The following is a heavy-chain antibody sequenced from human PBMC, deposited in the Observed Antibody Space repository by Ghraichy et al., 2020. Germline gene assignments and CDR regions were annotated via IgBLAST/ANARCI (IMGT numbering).Heavy chain of an antibody. Sequence: GESLNISCAASGFTFSSYAMSWVRQAPGKGLEWVSAISGSGGSTYYADSVKGRFTISRDNSKNTLYLQMNSLRAEDTAVYYCAKELTYYYDSSGYWAFDYWGQGTLVTVSS. CDR1: GFTFSSYA. CDR2: ISGSGGST. CDR3: AKELTYYYDSSGYWAFDY. J-gene: IGHJ4*02. V-gene: IGHV3-23*01. D-gene: IGHD3-22*01.